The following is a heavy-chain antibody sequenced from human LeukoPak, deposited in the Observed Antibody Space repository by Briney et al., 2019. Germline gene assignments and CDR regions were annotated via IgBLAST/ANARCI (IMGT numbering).Heavy chain of an antibody. D-gene: IGHD3-9*01. J-gene: IGHJ6*03. CDR3: ARVTTGYFYMDV. Sequence: SETLSLTCTVSGGSISSGSYYWSWIRQPAGKGLEWIGRIYTSGSANYNPSLKSRVTISVDTSKNQFSLKVSSVTAADTAVYYCARVTTGYFYMDVWGKGTTVTISS. V-gene: IGHV4-61*02. CDR1: GGSISSGSYY. CDR2: IYTSGSA.